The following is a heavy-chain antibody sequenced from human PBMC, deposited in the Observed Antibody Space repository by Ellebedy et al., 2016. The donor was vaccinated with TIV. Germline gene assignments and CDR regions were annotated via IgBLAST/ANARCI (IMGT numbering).Heavy chain of an antibody. CDR3: ARDRALLPGSPYDF. Sequence: AASVKVSCKSSGYNFTTYYIHWVRQAPGQGLEWMGIINPNGGYTSYAPKFQDRVTMTRDASTSTVYMDLSSLRSEDTAVYYCARDRALLPGSPYDFWGQGTLLTVSS. CDR1: GYNFTTYY. J-gene: IGHJ4*02. D-gene: IGHD2-2*01. CDR2: INPNGGYT. V-gene: IGHV1-46*01.